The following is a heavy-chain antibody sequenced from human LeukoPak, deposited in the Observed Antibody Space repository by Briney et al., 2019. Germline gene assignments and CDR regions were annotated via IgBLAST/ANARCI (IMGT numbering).Heavy chain of an antibody. CDR2: MKPNSGGI. V-gene: IGHV1-2*02. CDR3: ARDPVDGYSHYDY. J-gene: IGHJ4*02. Sequence: ASAKVSCKASGYTLTDYHTIWVRQAPGQGLEWMAWMKPNSGGINYAQEFQGRVTVTRDTSISTAFMELSSLRSDDTAIYYCARDPVDGYSHYDYWGQGTLVTVSS. D-gene: IGHD5-24*01. CDR1: GYTLTDYH.